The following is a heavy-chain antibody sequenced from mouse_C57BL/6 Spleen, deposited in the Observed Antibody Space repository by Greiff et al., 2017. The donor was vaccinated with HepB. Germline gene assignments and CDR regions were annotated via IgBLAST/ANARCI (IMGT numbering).Heavy chain of an antibody. Sequence: EVQRVESGGGLVQPGGSLKLSCAASGFTFSSYGMSWVRQTPDKRLELVATINSNGGSTYYPDSVKGRFTISRDNAKNPLYLQMSSLKSEDTAMYYCAIIARTINWGQGTTLTVSS. J-gene: IGHJ2*01. CDR2: INSNGGST. V-gene: IGHV5-6-3*01. CDR1: GFTFSSYG. CDR3: AIIARTIN.